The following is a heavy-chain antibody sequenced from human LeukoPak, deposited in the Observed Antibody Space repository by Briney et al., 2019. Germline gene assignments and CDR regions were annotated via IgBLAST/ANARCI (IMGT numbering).Heavy chain of an antibody. CDR2: IYYSGST. CDR1: GGSISSHY. V-gene: IGHV4-59*11. J-gene: IGHJ5*02. D-gene: IGHD5-18*01. CDR3: ARYVDTAMVTPYWFDP. Sequence: PSETLSLTCTVSGGSISSHYWSWLRQPPGKALEWIGYIYYSGSTNYNPALKSRVSISVDTSKNQFSLKLSSVTAADTAVYYCARYVDTAMVTPYWFDPWGQGTLVTVSS.